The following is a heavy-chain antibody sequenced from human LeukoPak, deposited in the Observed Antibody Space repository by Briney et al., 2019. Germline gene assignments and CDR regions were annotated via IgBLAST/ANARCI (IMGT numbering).Heavy chain of an antibody. V-gene: IGHV1-69*13. CDR1: GYTFTGYY. Sequence: ASVKVSCKASGYTFTGYYMHWVRQAPGQGLEWMGGIIPIFGTANYAQKFQGRVTITADESTSTAYMELSSLRSEDTAVYYCARGSLSGSYHMDVWGKGTTVTISS. CDR2: IIPIFGTA. D-gene: IGHD3-10*01. J-gene: IGHJ6*03. CDR3: ARGSLSGSYHMDV.